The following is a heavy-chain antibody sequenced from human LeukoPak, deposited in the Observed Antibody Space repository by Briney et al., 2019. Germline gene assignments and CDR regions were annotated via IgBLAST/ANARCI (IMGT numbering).Heavy chain of an antibody. CDR3: AREFMRVTAFDI. CDR1: GYTFSDNY. D-gene: IGHD2-21*02. V-gene: IGHV1-2*02. CDR2: INPHSGGT. J-gene: IGHJ3*02. Sequence: ASVKVSCKASGYTFSDNYIHWVRLAPGQGREGMGWINPHSGGTNYGENFQGRVTLTRDTSISTAYMDLSSLISDDTAVYYCAREFMRVTAFDIWGQGTMVTVSS.